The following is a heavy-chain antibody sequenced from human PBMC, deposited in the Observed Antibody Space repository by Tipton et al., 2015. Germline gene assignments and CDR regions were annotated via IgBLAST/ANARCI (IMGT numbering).Heavy chain of an antibody. CDR1: GGSISSSNW. J-gene: IGHJ5*02. Sequence: TLSLTCAVSGGSISSSNWWTWVRQPPGKGLEWIGEIYQSGNTNYNPSLKSRVTISVDKSKNQFSLKLSSVTAADTAVYYCARDENYCSSTSCFNWFDPWGQGTLVTVSS. CDR3: ARDENYCSSTSCFNWFDP. CDR2: IYQSGNT. D-gene: IGHD2-2*01. V-gene: IGHV4-4*02.